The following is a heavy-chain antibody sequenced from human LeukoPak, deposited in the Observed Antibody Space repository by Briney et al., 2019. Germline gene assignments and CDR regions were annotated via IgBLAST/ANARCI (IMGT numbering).Heavy chain of an antibody. J-gene: IGHJ3*02. CDR3: ARGDYGGPDAFDI. CDR2: ISAYTDNK. Sequence: ASVKASCKASGYTFTTYGINWVRQAPGQGLEWMGWISAYTDNKNYAQKVQDRVTMTTDTSTNTAYMELRRLRSDDTAVYYCARGDYGGPDAFDIWGQETMVTVSS. CDR1: GYTFTTYG. D-gene: IGHD4-23*01. V-gene: IGHV1-18*01.